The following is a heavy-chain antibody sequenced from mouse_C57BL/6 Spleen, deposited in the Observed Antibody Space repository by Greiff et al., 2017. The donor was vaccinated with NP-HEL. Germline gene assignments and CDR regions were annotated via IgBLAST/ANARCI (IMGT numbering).Heavy chain of an antibody. J-gene: IGHJ2*01. CDR2: IYPGDGDT. CDR1: GYAFTSYW. V-gene: IGHV1-80*01. D-gene: IGHD3-3*01. Sequence: QVQLQQSGAELVKPGASVKISCKASGYAFTSYWMNWVKKRPGKGLEWIGQIYPGDGDTNYNGKFKGKATLTADNSSSTAYMQLSSLTSEDSAVYFCARGGEGLYWGQGTTLTVSS. CDR3: ARGGEGLY.